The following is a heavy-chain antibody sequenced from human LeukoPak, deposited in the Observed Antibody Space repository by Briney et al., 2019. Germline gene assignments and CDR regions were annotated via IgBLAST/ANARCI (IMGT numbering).Heavy chain of an antibody. J-gene: IGHJ4*02. CDR3: ASGYDSWSGYLGY. V-gene: IGHV3-74*01. CDR1: GFTFSSHW. CDR2: INSDGKIT. Sequence: GGSLRLSCAASGFTFSSHWIHWVRQAPDKGLVWVSRINSDGKITTYADSVKGRFTISRDNAKNTLYLQMNSLRAEDTAVYCCASGYDSWSGYLGYWGQGTLVTVSS. D-gene: IGHD3-3*01.